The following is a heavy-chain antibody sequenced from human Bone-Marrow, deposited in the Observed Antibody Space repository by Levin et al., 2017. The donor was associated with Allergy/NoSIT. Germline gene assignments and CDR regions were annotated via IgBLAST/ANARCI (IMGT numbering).Heavy chain of an antibody. CDR2: IKTETDGGTR. CDR3: TREYTWNGDNGFDI. J-gene: IGHJ3*02. Sequence: GGSLRLSCAASGFTFSNAWMSWVRQAPGKGLEWVGRIKTETDGGTRDYAAPLKGRFIITRDDSKNTMYLQMNSLKTEDTGVYYCTREYTWNGDNGFDICGQGTLVSVSS. D-gene: IGHD1-1*01. CDR1: GFTFSNAW. V-gene: IGHV3-15*01.